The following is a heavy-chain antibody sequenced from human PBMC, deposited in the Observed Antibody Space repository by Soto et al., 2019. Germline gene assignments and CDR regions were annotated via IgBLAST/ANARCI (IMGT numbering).Heavy chain of an antibody. D-gene: IGHD2-2*02. CDR2: ISAYNGNT. J-gene: IGHJ4*02. V-gene: IGHV1-18*04. CDR3: ARDSPHIPFISTSCYTRVSFDY. Sequence: GDSVKVSCKASGYTFTSYGISWVRQAPGQGLEWMGWISAYNGNTNYAQKLQGRVTMTTDTSTSTAYMELRSLRSDDTAVYYCARDSPHIPFISTSCYTRVSFDYWGQGTLVTVSS. CDR1: GYTFTSYG.